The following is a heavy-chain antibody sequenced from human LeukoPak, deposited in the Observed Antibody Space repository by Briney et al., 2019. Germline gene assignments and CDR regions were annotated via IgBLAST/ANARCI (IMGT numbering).Heavy chain of an antibody. CDR3: VREGRGRSGTNAYDI. D-gene: IGHD6-19*01. V-gene: IGHV3-13*01. CDR2: IGTSGDT. Sequence: GGSLRLSCASSGFSFSRYEMHWVRHGTGKRLEWVSAIGTSGDTFYADSEKSRFTISKGNAKDSLYLQMNSLSAGDTAVYYCVREGRGRSGTNAYDIWGQGTVVSVST. CDR1: GFSFSRYE. J-gene: IGHJ3*02.